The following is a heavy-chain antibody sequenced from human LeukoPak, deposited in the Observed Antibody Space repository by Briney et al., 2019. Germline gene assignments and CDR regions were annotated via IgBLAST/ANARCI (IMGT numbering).Heavy chain of an antibody. J-gene: IGHJ4*02. CDR3: ARGTTWDY. D-gene: IGHD1-1*01. CDR2: INHSGST. V-gene: IGHV4-34*01. Sequence: EPSETLSLTCAVYGGSFSGYYWSWIRQPPGKGLEWIGEINHSGSTNYNPSLKSRVTISVDTSKNQFSLKLSSVTAADTAVYYCARGTTWDYWGQGTLVTVSS. CDR1: GGSFSGYY.